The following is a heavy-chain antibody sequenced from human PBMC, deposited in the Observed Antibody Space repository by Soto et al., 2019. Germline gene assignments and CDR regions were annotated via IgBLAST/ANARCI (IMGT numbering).Heavy chain of an antibody. Sequence: SETLSLTCAVYGGSFSGYYWTWIRQPPGTGLEWIGEINHSGSTNYNPSLKSRVTISVDTSKNQFSLKLTSVTAADTAVYYCARELAAVAGYHHYGMDVPGQATTVTVAS. J-gene: IGHJ6*02. CDR1: GGSFSGYY. CDR3: ARELAAVAGYHHYGMDV. V-gene: IGHV4-34*01. CDR2: INHSGST. D-gene: IGHD6-19*01.